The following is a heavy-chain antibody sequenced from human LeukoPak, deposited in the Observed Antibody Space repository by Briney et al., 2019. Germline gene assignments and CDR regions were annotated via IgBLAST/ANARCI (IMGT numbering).Heavy chain of an antibody. CDR2: INHSGST. CDR3: ARKERAFDY. J-gene: IGHJ4*02. V-gene: IGHV4-34*01. Sequence: SETLSLTCAVYGGSFSGYYWSWIRHPPGKGLEWIGEINHSGSTNYNPSLKSRVTISVDTSKNQFSLKLSSVTAADTAVYYCARKERAFDYWGQGTLVTVSS. CDR1: GGSFSGYY. D-gene: IGHD1-1*01.